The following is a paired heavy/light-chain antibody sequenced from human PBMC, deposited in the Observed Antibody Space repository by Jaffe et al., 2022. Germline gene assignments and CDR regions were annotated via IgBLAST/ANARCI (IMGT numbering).Heavy chain of an antibody. J-gene: IGHJ6*03. Sequence: QVQLVQSGAEVKKPGASVKVSCKASGYTFTGYYMHWVRQAPGQGLEWMGRINPNSGGTNYAQKFQGRVTMTRDTSISTAYMELSRLRSDDTAVYYCARYPGREYCSGGSCYPYYYYYYMDVWGKGTTVTVSS. D-gene: IGHD2-15*01. CDR2: INPNSGGT. CDR1: GYTFTGYY. CDR3: ARYPGREYCSGGSCYPYYYYYYMDV. V-gene: IGHV1-2*06.
Light chain of an antibody. Sequence: QSVLTQPPSVSAAPGQKVTISCSGSSSNIGNNYVSWYQQLPGTAPKLLIYENNKRPSGIPDRFSGSKSGTSATLGITGLQTGDEADYYCGTWDSSLSAEDVVFGGGTKLTVL. V-gene: IGLV1-51*02. CDR3: GTWDSSLSAEDVV. J-gene: IGLJ2*01. CDR1: SSNIGNNY. CDR2: ENN.